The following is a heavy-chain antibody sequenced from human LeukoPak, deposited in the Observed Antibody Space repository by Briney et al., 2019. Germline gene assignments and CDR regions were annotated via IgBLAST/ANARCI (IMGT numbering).Heavy chain of an antibody. CDR3: ARGPPDFYNSGSYYNGYNWFDS. J-gene: IGHJ5*01. CDR1: GGSISNGTSY. V-gene: IGHV4-61*02. CDR2: IYSSGST. D-gene: IGHD3-10*01. Sequence: SETLSLTCTVSGGSISNGTSYWTWIRQPAGKSLEWLGRIYSSGSTNYNPSLKSRVTISADTSKNQFSLTLTSVTAADTAVYYCARGPPDFYNSGSYYNGYNWFDSWGQGTLVTVSS.